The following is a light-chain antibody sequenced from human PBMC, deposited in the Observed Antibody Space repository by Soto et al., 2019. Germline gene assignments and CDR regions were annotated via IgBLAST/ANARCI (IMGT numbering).Light chain of an antibody. V-gene: IGKV4-1*01. Sequence: IVMTQSPDSLPVSLGERAAINCKSSHRLFYSSTNKSYLAWYQQKPGQPPKLVIYWASSRECGVPARFSGSGSGTDFTLTISSLQAEDVAVYYCQHYYNHPLTFGGGTKVDIK. CDR2: WAS. CDR3: QHYYNHPLT. J-gene: IGKJ4*01. CDR1: HRLFYSSTNKSY.